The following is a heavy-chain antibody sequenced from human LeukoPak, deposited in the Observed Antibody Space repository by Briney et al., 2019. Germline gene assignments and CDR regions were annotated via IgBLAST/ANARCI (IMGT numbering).Heavy chain of an antibody. Sequence: GGSLRLSCAASGFTFSNYAMSWVRQAPGKGLEWVSAVSGRDDSTYYADSVKGRFTISRDTSKNTLYPQMNSLRAEDTAVYYCAKWGDYDILTGYYDSDYWGQGTLVTVSS. J-gene: IGHJ4*02. CDR2: VSGRDDST. D-gene: IGHD3-9*01. V-gene: IGHV3-23*01. CDR1: GFTFSNYA. CDR3: AKWGDYDILTGYYDSDY.